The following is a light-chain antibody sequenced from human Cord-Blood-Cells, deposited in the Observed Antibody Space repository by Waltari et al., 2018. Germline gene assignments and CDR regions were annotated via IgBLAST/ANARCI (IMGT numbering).Light chain of an antibody. J-gene: IGLJ3*02. V-gene: IGLV2-23*02. Sequence: QSALTQPASVSGSPGQSITISCTGTSSDVGSYNLLSWYQQHPGKAPKLMIYEVSKRPSGVSNRFSGSESGNTASLTISGLQAEDEADYYCCSYAGSSTWVFGGGTKLTVL. CDR3: CSYAGSSTWV. CDR2: EVS. CDR1: SSDVGSYNL.